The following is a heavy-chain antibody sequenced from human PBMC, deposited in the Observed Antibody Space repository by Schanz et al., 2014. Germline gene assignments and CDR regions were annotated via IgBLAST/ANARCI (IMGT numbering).Heavy chain of an antibody. J-gene: IGHJ4*02. CDR3: ASPSGYSDYGTYFDF. CDR1: GFTFSTYA. V-gene: IGHV3-23*01. CDR2: ISGSGGST. D-gene: IGHD5-12*01. Sequence: PGGSPRLSCAASGFTFSTYAMSWVRQAPGKGLEWVSAISGSGGSTYYADSVKGRFTISRDNSRNTLYLQMNSLRTEDTAVYYCASPSGYSDYGTYFDFWGQGTLVTVSS.